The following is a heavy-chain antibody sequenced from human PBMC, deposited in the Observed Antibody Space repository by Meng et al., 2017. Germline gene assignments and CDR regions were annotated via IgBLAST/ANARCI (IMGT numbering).Heavy chain of an antibody. D-gene: IGHD3-22*01. CDR3: ARVVIFYNDAFDI. J-gene: IGHJ3*02. V-gene: IGHV3-48*04. Sequence: GESLKISCAASGFTFSSYSMNWVRQAPGKGLEWVSSISSSGSTIYYADSVKGRFTISRDNAKYSLYLQMNSLRAEDTAGYYCARVVIFYNDAFDIWGQGTMVTVSS. CDR1: GFTFSSYS. CDR2: ISSSGSTI.